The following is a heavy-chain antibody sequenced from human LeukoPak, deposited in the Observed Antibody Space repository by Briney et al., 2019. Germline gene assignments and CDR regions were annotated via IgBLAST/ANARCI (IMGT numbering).Heavy chain of an antibody. Sequence: SETLSLTCTVSGGSISSSSYYWGWIRQPPGKGLEWIGSIYYSGSTYYNPSLKSRVTISVDTSKNQFSLKLSSVTAADTAVYYCAVRPEQIAAAGPWFDPWGQGTLVTVSS. J-gene: IGHJ5*02. CDR2: IYYSGST. CDR3: AVRPEQIAAAGPWFDP. V-gene: IGHV4-39*01. CDR1: GGSISSSSYY. D-gene: IGHD6-13*01.